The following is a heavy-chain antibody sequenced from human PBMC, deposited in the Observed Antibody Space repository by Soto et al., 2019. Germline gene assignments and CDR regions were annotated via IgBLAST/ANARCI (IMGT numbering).Heavy chain of an antibody. D-gene: IGHD3-22*01. J-gene: IGHJ3*01. CDR3: AYNPRYYSDSKGQKVGAFDV. CDR1: GFSLSTGGMG. CDR2: LYWNDDQ. Sequence: QITLKESGPTLVRPTQTLTLTCTFSGFSLSTGGMGVCWIRQPPGKALEWLASLYWNDDQRYSPSLKNRLTITKDTSKNQVVLTVTNMDPVDTATYYCAYNPRYYSDSKGQKVGAFDVWGKGTLVTVSS. V-gene: IGHV2-5*01.